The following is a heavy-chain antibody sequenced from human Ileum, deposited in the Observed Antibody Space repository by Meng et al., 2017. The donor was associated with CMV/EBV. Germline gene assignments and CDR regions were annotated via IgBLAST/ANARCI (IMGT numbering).Heavy chain of an antibody. J-gene: IGHJ4*02. V-gene: IGHV4-39*07. CDR3: AADISTAWFYY. CDR1: CASTISGRHF. D-gene: IGHD2-2*01. CDR2: VHYTETT. Sequence: QLHESGPGLVKPSETLSLPCTVSCASTISGRHFWGWIRQAPGKGLEWIATVHYTETTHYNPSLRSRITISVDTAKNKISLQVNSLTAADTAIYYCAADISTAWFYYWGQGSLVTVSS.